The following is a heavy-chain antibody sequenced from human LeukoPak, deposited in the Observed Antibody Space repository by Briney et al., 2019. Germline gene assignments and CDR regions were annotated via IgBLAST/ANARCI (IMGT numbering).Heavy chain of an antibody. Sequence: SVKVSCKASGGTFSSYAISWVRQAPGQGLEWMGGIIPIFGTANYAQKFQGRVTMTTDTSTNTAYMELRSLRSDDTAVYYCTRARDYYDSMFEEWGQGTLVTVSS. CDR3: TRARDYYDSMFEE. CDR1: GGTFSSYA. V-gene: IGHV1-69*05. D-gene: IGHD3-22*01. CDR2: IIPIFGTA. J-gene: IGHJ4*02.